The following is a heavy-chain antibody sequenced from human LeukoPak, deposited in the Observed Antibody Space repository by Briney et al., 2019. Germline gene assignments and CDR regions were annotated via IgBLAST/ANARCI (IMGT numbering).Heavy chain of an antibody. CDR2: IYSDGGST. D-gene: IGHD5-18*01. J-gene: IGHJ4*02. CDR3: ATDRGYSFDY. Sequence: HPGGSLRLSCTASGFTFSSFWMHWVRQAPGKGLVWVSRIYSDGGSTSYADSVKGRFTISRDNAKNTLYLQMNSLRAEDTAVYYCATDRGYSFDYWGQGTLVTVSS. V-gene: IGHV3-74*01. CDR1: GFTFSSFW.